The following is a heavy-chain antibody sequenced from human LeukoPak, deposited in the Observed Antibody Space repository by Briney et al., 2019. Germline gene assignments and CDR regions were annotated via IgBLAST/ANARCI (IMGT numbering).Heavy chain of an antibody. CDR2: ISDGGT. D-gene: IGHD3-3*01. CDR1: GFSFSTYA. CDR3: AKDRISGDPKFFDL. Sequence: PGGSLRLSCAASGFSFSTYAMSWVRQAPGKGLEWVSAISDGGTYYADSVKGRFTISRDRSKNTLYLQMNSLRAEDTALYYCAKDRISGDPKFFDLWGRGTLVTVSS. J-gene: IGHJ2*01. V-gene: IGHV3-23*01.